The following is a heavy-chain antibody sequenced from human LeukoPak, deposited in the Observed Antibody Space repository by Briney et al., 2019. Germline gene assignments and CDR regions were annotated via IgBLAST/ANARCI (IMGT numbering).Heavy chain of an antibody. V-gene: IGHV3-30-3*01. CDR2: ISYDGGNK. Sequence: PGGPLRLSCAASGFTFSSYAMHWVRQAPGKGLEWVAVISYDGGNKYYADSVKGRFTISRDNSKNTLYLQMNSLRAEDTAVYYCARPFLEWFYKFDYWGQGTLVTVSS. CDR3: ARPFLEWFYKFDY. CDR1: GFTFSSYA. J-gene: IGHJ4*02. D-gene: IGHD3-3*02.